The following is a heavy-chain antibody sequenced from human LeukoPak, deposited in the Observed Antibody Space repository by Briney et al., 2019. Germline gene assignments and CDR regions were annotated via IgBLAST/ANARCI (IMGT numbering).Heavy chain of an antibody. CDR3: AREGRGDPYGMDV. CDR2: IGYIESNI. J-gene: IGHJ6*02. V-gene: IGHV3-30*02. CDR1: GFTFSSYG. Sequence: GGSLRLSCAASGFTFSSYGLHWVRQAPGKGLEWVAFIGYIESNIHYADSVKGRFTISRDNSKNTLYLQMNSLRAEDTAVYYCAREGRGDPYGMDVWGQGTTVTVSS. D-gene: IGHD2-21*02.